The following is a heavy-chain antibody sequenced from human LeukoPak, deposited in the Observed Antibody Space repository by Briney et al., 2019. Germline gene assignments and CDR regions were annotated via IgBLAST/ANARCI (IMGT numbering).Heavy chain of an antibody. Sequence: PGGSLRLSCEASGFTFSTYGMHWVRQAPGKGLEWVAVISYDGSDKYYAESVKGRSTISRDNSKNTLYLQMNSLRAEDTAVYYCAKDVCSAGTCYYEYWGQGTLVTVSS. V-gene: IGHV3-30*18. J-gene: IGHJ4*02. CDR1: GFTFSTYG. CDR2: ISYDGSDK. D-gene: IGHD2-15*01. CDR3: AKDVCSAGTCYYEY.